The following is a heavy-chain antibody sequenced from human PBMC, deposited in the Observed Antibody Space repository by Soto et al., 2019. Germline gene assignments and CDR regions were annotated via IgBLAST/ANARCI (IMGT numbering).Heavy chain of an antibody. CDR1: GGSISSYY. Sequence: QVQLQESGPGLVKPSETLSLTCTVSGGSISSYYWSWIRQPPGKGLEWIGYIYYSGSTNYNPSLKSRVTISGDTSKNQFSLKLSSVTAADTAVYYCARVMVYGDYNWFDPWGQGTLVTVSS. CDR3: ARVMVYGDYNWFDP. V-gene: IGHV4-59*01. J-gene: IGHJ5*02. CDR2: IYYSGST. D-gene: IGHD4-17*01.